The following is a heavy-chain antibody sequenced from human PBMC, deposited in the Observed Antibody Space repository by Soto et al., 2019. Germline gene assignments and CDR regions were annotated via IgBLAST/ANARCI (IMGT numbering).Heavy chain of an antibody. CDR1: GGSISSGGYY. CDR3: ARGIAAAGRAIYYYYYYMDV. V-gene: IGHV4-31*03. J-gene: IGHJ6*03. Sequence: SETLSLTCTVSGGSISSGGYYWSWIRQHPGKGLEWIGYIYYSGSTYYNPSLKSRVTISVDTSKNQFSLKLSSVTAADTAVYYCARGIAAAGRAIYYYYYYMDVWGKGTTVTVS. D-gene: IGHD6-13*01. CDR2: IYYSGST.